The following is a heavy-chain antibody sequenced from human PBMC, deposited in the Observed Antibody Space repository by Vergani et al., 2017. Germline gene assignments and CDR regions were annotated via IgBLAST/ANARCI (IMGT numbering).Heavy chain of an antibody. CDR1: GGSISSYY. J-gene: IGHJ6*03. Sequence: QVQLQESGPGLVKPSETLSLTCTVSGGSISSYYWSWIRQPAGKGLEWIGRIYTSGSTKYNPSLKSRVTMSVDTSKNQFSLKLSFGTAADTAVYYCARMPEGYCSGGSCYRGNYYYDMDVWGKGTTVTVSS. CDR3: ARMPEGYCSGGSCYRGNYYYDMDV. V-gene: IGHV4-4*07. D-gene: IGHD2-15*01. CDR2: IYTSGST.